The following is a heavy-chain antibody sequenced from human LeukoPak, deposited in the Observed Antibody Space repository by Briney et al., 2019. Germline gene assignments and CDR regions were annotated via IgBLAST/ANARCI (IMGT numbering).Heavy chain of an antibody. CDR2: INPNSGGT. CDR1: GYTFTGYY. D-gene: IGHD3-9*01. J-gene: IGHJ3*02. V-gene: IGHV1-2*02. Sequence: ASVKVSCKASGYTFTGYYMHWVRQAPGQGLEWMGWINPNSGGTNYAQKFQGRVTMTRDTSISTAYMELSRLRSDDTAVYYCARTRYFDWLPPFDAFDIWGQGTMVTVSS. CDR3: ARTRYFDWLPPFDAFDI.